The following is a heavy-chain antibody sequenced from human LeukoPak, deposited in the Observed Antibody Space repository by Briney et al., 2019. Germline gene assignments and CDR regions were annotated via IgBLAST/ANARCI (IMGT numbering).Heavy chain of an antibody. V-gene: IGHV1-18*01. D-gene: IGHD3-9*01. Sequence: GASVKVSCKGSGYTFTSYGINWVRQAPGQRLEWMGWISAYNGDTNYAQKLQGRVTMTTDTSTSTVYMELRSLRSDDTAVYYCARDYYDILTGSSDYYYYYMDVWGKGTTVTISS. CDR2: ISAYNGDT. CDR3: ARDYYDILTGSSDYYYYYMDV. J-gene: IGHJ6*03. CDR1: GYTFTSYG.